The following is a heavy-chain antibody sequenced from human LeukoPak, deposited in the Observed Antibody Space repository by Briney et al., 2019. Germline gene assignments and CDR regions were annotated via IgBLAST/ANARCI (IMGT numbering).Heavy chain of an antibody. CDR1: GGSISSSSYY. D-gene: IGHD3-22*01. CDR3: ARSTDYDSSGYYYPTYYYFDY. CDR2: IYYSGST. Sequence: SETLSLTCTVSGGSISSSSYYWGWIRQPPGKGLEWIGSIYYSGSTYYNPSLKSRVTISVDTSKNQFSLKLSSVTAADTAVYYCARSTDYDSSGYYYPTYYYFDYWGQGTLVTVSS. V-gene: IGHV4-39*07. J-gene: IGHJ4*02.